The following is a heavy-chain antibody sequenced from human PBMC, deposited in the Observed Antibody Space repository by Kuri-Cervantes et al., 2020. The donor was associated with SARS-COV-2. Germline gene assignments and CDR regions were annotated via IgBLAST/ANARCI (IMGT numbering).Heavy chain of an antibody. Sequence: SQTLSLTCAVYGGSFSGYYWSWIRQPPGKGLEWIGSIYYSGSTYHNPSLKSRVTISVDTSKNQFSLKLSSVTAADTAVYYCARHYITRYFDLWGRGTLVTVSS. CDR1: GGSFSGYY. CDR2: IYYSGST. D-gene: IGHD2-2*01. V-gene: IGHV4-34*01. CDR3: ARHYITRYFDL. J-gene: IGHJ2*01.